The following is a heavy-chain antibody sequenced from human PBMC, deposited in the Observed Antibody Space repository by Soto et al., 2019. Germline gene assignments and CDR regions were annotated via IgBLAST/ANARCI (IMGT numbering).Heavy chain of an antibody. CDR2: IDPSDSYI. CDR1: GYSLATYW. CDR3: ARLGDCSGGSCFSRYYYHGMDV. J-gene: IGHJ6*02. Sequence: GESLKISCKSSGYSLATYWITWVRQMPGKGLEWMGRIDPSDSYINYSPSFPGRVTISADKSLNTAYLQWSSLEASDTAMYYCARLGDCSGGSCFSRYYYHGMDVWGQGTTVTVSS. D-gene: IGHD2-15*01. V-gene: IGHV5-10-1*01.